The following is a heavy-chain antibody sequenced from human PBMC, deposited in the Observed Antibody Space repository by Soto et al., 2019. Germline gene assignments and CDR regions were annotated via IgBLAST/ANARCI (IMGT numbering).Heavy chain of an antibody. V-gene: IGHV4-4*02. J-gene: IGHJ4*02. D-gene: IGHD3-10*01. CDR1: GGSISSSNW. Sequence: SETLSLTCAVSGGSISSSNWWSWVRQPPGKGLEWIGEIYHSGSTNYNPSLKSRVTISVDKSKNQFSLKLSSVTAADTAVYYCAREWADYYGSGGGGSIDYWGQGTLVTV. CDR2: IYHSGST. CDR3: AREWADYYGSGGGGSIDY.